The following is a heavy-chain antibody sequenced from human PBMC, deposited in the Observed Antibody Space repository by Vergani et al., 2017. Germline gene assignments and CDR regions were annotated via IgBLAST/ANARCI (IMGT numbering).Heavy chain of an antibody. CDR1: GFTFSNSA. V-gene: IGHV3-23*01. Sequence: EVHLLESGGGQVEAGGSLRLSCVASGFTFSNSAMSWVRQTSGKGLEWVSAISGHGDRTYYADSVKGRFTISRDNSKNTVYLQMNSLKAEDRATYYCARDSRIVGATMESWGQGTLVTVSS. J-gene: IGHJ5*02. CDR2: ISGHGDRT. D-gene: IGHD1-26*01. CDR3: ARDSRIVGATMES.